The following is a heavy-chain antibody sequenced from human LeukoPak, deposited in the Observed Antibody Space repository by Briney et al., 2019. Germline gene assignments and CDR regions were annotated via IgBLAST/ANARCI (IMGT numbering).Heavy chain of an antibody. V-gene: IGHV4-4*07. Sequence: SETLSLTCTVSGGXISRYYWSWIRQPAGKGLEWIGRIYTSGSTNYNPSLKSRVSMSVDTSKNQFSLKLSSVTAEDTAIYYCARDSDSYGPDFDYWGQGTQVTVSS. CDR1: GGXISRYY. D-gene: IGHD5-18*01. CDR3: ARDSDSYGPDFDY. CDR2: IYTSGST. J-gene: IGHJ4*02.